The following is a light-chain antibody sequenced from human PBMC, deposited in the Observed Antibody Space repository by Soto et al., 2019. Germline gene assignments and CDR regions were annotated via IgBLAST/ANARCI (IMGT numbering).Light chain of an antibody. CDR1: QSISSW. CDR2: AAS. CDR3: QQLRSYPST. V-gene: IGKV1-5*01. Sequence: DIQMTQSPSTLSASVGDRVTITCRASQSISSWLAWYQQKPGKAPKLLIYAASTLQSGVPSRFSGSGFGTDFTLTISSLKAEDFASYYCQQLRSYPSTFGGGTKVDIK. J-gene: IGKJ4*01.